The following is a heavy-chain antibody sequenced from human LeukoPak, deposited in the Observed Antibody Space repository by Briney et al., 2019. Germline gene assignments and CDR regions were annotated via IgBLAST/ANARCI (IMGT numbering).Heavy chain of an antibody. V-gene: IGHV3-23*01. CDR3: AKDFYFDSSGHYGD. Sequence: GGSLRLSCAASGFTFNNYAMTWVRQAPGKGLEWVAALSGSGGSTYYAASVKDRFTISRDNSTNTLYLQMSSLRAEDTAVYYCAKDFYFDSSGHYGDWGQGTLVTVSS. J-gene: IGHJ4*02. CDR2: LSGSGGST. CDR1: GFTFNNYA. D-gene: IGHD3-22*01.